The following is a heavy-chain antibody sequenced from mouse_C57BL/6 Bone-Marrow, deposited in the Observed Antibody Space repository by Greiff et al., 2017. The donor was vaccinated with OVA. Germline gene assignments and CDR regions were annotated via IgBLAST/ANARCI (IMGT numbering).Heavy chain of an antibody. Sequence: VKLQQPGAELVKPGASVKLSCKASGYTFTSYWMQWVKQRPGQGLEWIGEIDPSDSYTNYNQKFKGKATLTVDTSSSTAYMQLSSLTSEDSAVYYCARSGVLRPDYWGQGTTLTVSS. CDR2: IDPSDSYT. CDR3: ARSGVLRPDY. J-gene: IGHJ2*01. D-gene: IGHD1-1*01. V-gene: IGHV1-50*01. CDR1: GYTFTSYW.